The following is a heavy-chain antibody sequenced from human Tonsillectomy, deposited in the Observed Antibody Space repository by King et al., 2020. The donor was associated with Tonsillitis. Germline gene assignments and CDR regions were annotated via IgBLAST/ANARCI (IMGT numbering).Heavy chain of an antibody. Sequence: EVQLVESGGGLVQPGGSLRLSCAASGFTFSSYAMSWVRQAPGKGLEWVSVIYSGGSSTYYADSVKGRFTISRDNSKNTLYLQMNSLRAEDTAVYYCATQRPLGSSSWYYYGMDVWGQGTTVTVSS. D-gene: IGHD6-13*01. CDR1: GFTFSSYA. V-gene: IGHV3-23*03. CDR3: ATQRPLGSSSWYYYGMDV. J-gene: IGHJ6*02. CDR2: IYSGGSST.